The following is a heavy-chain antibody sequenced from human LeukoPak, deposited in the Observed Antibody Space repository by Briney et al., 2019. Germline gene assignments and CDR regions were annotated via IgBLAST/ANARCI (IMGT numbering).Heavy chain of an antibody. CDR3: AKSGPYCSSTSCNHFDY. CDR1: RFTFSNFA. Sequence: GGSLRLSCAASRFTFSNFAMSWVRQAPGKGLEWVSAISGSGGSTYYADSVKGRFTISRDNSKNALFLQMNSLRAEDTAVYYCAKSGPYCSSTSCNHFDYWGQGTLVTVSS. V-gene: IGHV3-23*01. D-gene: IGHD2-2*01. J-gene: IGHJ4*02. CDR2: ISGSGGST.